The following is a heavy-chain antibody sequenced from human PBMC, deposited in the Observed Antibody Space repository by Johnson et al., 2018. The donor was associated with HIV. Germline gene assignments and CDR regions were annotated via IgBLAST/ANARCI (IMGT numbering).Heavy chain of an antibody. Sequence: QVQLVESGGGVVQPGRSLRLSCAASGFTFSSYDMHWVRQAPGKGLEWVAVIWYDGSNKYYADSVKGRFTISRDNSKNTLYLQMNSLRAEDTAVYYCAKEFHTSGPFDIWGQGTMVTVSS. CDR1: GFTFSSYD. CDR2: IWYDGSNK. CDR3: AKEFHTSGPFDI. D-gene: IGHD3-22*01. V-gene: IGHV3-30*18. J-gene: IGHJ3*02.